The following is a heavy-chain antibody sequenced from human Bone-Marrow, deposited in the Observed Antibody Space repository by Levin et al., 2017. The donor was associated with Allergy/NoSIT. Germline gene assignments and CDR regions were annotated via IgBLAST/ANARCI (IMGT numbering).Heavy chain of an antibody. CDR3: ARGRGSGYQRLFDY. CDR1: GFTFSTYD. CDR2: ISSSSRTI. D-gene: IGHD3-22*01. Sequence: GESLKISCAASGFTFSTYDMSWVRQAPGKGLEWISYISSSSRTIYYADSVKGRFSISRDNAKTSVYLQLNSLRDGDTALYYCARGRGSGYQRLFDYWGQGTLVTVSS. J-gene: IGHJ4*02. V-gene: IGHV3-48*02.